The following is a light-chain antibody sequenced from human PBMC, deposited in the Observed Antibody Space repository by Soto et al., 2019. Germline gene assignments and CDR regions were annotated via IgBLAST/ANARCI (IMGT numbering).Light chain of an antibody. J-gene: IGKJ1*01. Sequence: DIQMTQSPSTLSASVGDRVTVTCRASQSISSWLAWYQRKAGKAPKLLIYKASALESGVPSRFSGSGSGTEFTLTISSLEPEDFATYYCQHYNTYPWTFGQGTKVDIK. CDR3: QHYNTYPWT. V-gene: IGKV1-5*03. CDR2: KAS. CDR1: QSISSW.